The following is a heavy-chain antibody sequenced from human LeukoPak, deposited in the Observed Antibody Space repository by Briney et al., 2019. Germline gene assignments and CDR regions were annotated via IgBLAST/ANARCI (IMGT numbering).Heavy chain of an antibody. CDR3: ARAARAARPAPPFWYYYYYMDV. Sequence: GASVKVSCKASGGTFSSYAISWVRQAPGQGLEWMGGIIPIFGTANYAQKFQGRVTITTDESTSTAYMELSSLRSEDTAVYYCARAARAARPAPPFWYYYYYMDVWGKGTTVTVSS. D-gene: IGHD6-6*01. CDR1: GGTFSSYA. V-gene: IGHV1-69*05. CDR2: IIPIFGTA. J-gene: IGHJ6*03.